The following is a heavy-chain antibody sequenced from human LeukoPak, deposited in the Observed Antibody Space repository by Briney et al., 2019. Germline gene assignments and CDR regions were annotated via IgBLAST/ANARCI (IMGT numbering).Heavy chain of an antibody. CDR1: GYSISSGYY. D-gene: IGHD6-19*01. CDR2: IYHSGST. V-gene: IGHV4-38-2*01. J-gene: IGHJ4*02. CDR3: VSLPQGIAGAGDY. Sequence: SETLSLTCAVSGYSISSGYYWGRIRQPPGKGLEWIGSIYHSGSTYYNPSLKSRVTISVDTSKNQFALKLSSVTAADTAVYYCVSLPQGIAGAGDYWGQGTLVTVSS.